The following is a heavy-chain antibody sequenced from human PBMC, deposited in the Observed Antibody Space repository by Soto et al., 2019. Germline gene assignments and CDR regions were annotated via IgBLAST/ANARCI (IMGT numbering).Heavy chain of an antibody. CDR2: ISAYNGNT. V-gene: IGHV1-18*04. D-gene: IGHD6-19*01. CDR1: GYTFTSYG. CDR3: AAAQYSSGRFDY. J-gene: IGHJ4*02. Sequence: ASLKVSCKASGYTFTSYGISWVRQAPGQGLEWMGWISAYNGNTNYAQKLQGRVTMTTDTSTSTAYMELRSLRSDDTAVYYCAAAQYSSGRFDYWGQGTLVTVSS.